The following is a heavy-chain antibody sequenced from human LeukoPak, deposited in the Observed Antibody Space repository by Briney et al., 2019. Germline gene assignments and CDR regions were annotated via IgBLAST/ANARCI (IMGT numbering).Heavy chain of an antibody. D-gene: IGHD3-10*01. CDR2: IWYDGSNK. CDR1: GFTFSSYV. J-gene: IGHJ4*02. CDR3: AKGEITAFGELFY. Sequence: GGSLRLSCAASGFTFSSYVMHWVRQAPGKGLEWVAVIWYDGSNKYYADSVKGRFTISRDNSKNTLYLQMNSLRAEDTAVYYCAKGEITAFGELFYWGQGTLVTVSS. V-gene: IGHV3-33*06.